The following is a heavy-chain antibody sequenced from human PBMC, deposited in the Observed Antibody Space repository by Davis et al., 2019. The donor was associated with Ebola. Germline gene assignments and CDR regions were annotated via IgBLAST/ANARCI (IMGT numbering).Heavy chain of an antibody. Sequence: PGGSLRLSCAASGFTFSSYAMHWVRQAPGKGLEWVAVISYDGSNKYYADSVKGRFTISRDNSKNTLYLQMNSLRAEDTAVYYCARSRLYTSGLERGYYYYGMDVWGQGTTVTVSS. CDR3: ARSRLYTSGLERGYYYYGMDV. CDR2: ISYDGSNK. CDR1: GFTFSSYA. V-gene: IGHV3-30-3*01. J-gene: IGHJ6*02. D-gene: IGHD6-19*01.